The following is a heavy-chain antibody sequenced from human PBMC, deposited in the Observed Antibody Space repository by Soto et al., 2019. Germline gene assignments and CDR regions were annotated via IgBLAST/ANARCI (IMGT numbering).Heavy chain of an antibody. CDR2: IYYRGST. J-gene: IGHJ4*02. D-gene: IGHD4-17*01. V-gene: IGHV4-59*01. Sequence: PSETLSLTCTVSGGSISSYYWSWIRQPPGKGLERIGYIYYRGSTNYNPSLKSRVTISVDTSKNQFSQKQSSVTAADTAVYYCATYPTTVTSDYWGQGTLVTVSS. CDR3: ATYPTTVTSDY. CDR1: GGSISSYY.